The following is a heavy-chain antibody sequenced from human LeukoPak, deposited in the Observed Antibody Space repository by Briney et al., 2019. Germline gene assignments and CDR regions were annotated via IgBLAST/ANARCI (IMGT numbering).Heavy chain of an antibody. V-gene: IGHV3-66*02. CDR3: ATARGSR. CDR1: GFTVRSDF. CDR2: ISSEGFT. Sequence: GGSLRLSCEVSGFTVRSDFMSWVRQAPGKGLECVSLISSEGFTYYADSVKGRFTISRDNSKNTLYLQMNSLRSEDTALYYCATARGSRWGQGTLVTASS. J-gene: IGHJ4*02. D-gene: IGHD3-16*01.